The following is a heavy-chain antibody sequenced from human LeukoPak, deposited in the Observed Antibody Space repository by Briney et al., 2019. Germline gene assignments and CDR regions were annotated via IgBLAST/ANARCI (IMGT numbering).Heavy chain of an antibody. CDR2: LYNSGST. CDR1: GGSIRSNY. D-gene: IGHD3-10*01. J-gene: IGHJ4*02. CDR3: ARVGADGSGFLFDY. V-gene: IGHV4-59*12. Sequence: SETLSLTCTVSGGSIRSNYWSWIRQPPGKGLEWIGYLYNSGSTNYNPSLKSRVTISADTSKNQFSLKLSSVTAADTAVYYCARVGADGSGFLFDYWGQGTLVTVSS.